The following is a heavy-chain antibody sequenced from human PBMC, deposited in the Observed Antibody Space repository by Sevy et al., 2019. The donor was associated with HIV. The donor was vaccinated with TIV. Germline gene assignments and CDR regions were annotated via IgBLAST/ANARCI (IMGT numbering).Heavy chain of an antibody. CDR1: GFTFSSYG. V-gene: IGHV3-33*01. CDR3: ARASYGDYIKSLEY. CDR2: IWYDGSNK. Sequence: GGSLRLSCAASGFTFSSYGMHWVRQAPGKGLEWVAVIWYDGSNKYYADSVKGRFTISRDNSKNMLYLQMNSLRAEETAGYYCARASYGDYIKSLEYWGQGTLVTVSS. J-gene: IGHJ4*02. D-gene: IGHD4-17*01.